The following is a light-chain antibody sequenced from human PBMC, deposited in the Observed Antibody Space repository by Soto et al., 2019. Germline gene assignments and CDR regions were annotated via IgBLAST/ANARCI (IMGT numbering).Light chain of an antibody. CDR2: EII. Sequence: QSVLTQPASVSGSPGQSITISCTGTSSDVGAYNYVSWYQQHPGKAPKLIIYEIIHRASGVSNRFSGSRSGNTASLTISGLQPEDEADYYCNSYTTNITWVFGGGTKLTVL. V-gene: IGLV2-14*03. CDR3: NSYTTNITWV. J-gene: IGLJ3*02. CDR1: SSDVGAYNY.